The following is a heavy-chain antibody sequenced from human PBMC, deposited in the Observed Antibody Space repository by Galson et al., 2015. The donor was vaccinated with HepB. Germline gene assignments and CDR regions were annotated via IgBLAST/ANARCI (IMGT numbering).Heavy chain of an antibody. V-gene: IGHV3-21*01. J-gene: IGHJ3*01. CDR3: ARHPRNNYDWDAFDF. Sequence: SRSLSGAAAGVILSSQRVNWVRQAPGKGLEWVSSIRYTSSDIYYADSVKGRFTVSRDNAKNSLYLQMNSLRAEDTAVYYCARHPRNNYDWDAFDFWGQGTMVTVSS. CDR1: GVILSSQR. D-gene: IGHD3-22*01. CDR2: IRYTSSDI.